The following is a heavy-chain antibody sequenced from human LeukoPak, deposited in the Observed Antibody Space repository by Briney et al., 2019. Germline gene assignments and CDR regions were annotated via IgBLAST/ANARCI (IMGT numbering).Heavy chain of an antibody. CDR3: ARLSLSGGWFDP. D-gene: IGHD2/OR15-2a*01. CDR2: INESGST. Sequence: SETLSLTCAVYGGSFSGYYWSWIRQPPGKGLEGIGEINESGSTYYNPSLKSRITLSVDTSNNHFSLKLTTLTAADTAMYYCARLSLSGGWFDPWGQGALVTVSS. V-gene: IGHV4-34*01. J-gene: IGHJ5*02. CDR1: GGSFSGYY.